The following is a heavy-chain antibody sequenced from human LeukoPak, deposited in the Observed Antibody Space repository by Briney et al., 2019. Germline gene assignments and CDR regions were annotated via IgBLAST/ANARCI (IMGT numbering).Heavy chain of an antibody. Sequence: PGGSLRLSCAASGFTFDDYAMHWVRQAPGKGLEWVSAISGSGGSTYYADSVKGRFTISRDNSKNTLYLQMNSLRAEDTAVYYCAKGAAGYSSGWYVNWFDPWGQGTLVTVPS. D-gene: IGHD6-19*01. CDR2: ISGSGGST. V-gene: IGHV3-23*01. CDR1: GFTFDDYA. J-gene: IGHJ5*02. CDR3: AKGAAGYSSGWYVNWFDP.